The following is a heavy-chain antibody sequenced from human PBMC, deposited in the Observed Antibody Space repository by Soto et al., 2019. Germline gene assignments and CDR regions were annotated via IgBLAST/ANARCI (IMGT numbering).Heavy chain of an antibody. J-gene: IGHJ5*02. CDR2: IYSGGST. D-gene: IGHD3-10*01. CDR1: GFTVSSNY. CDR3: AGARSLHFSPTRFDP. Sequence: GGSLRLSCAASGFTVSSNYMSWVRQAPGKGLEWVSVIYSGGSTYYADSVKGRFTISRDNSKNTLYLQMNSLRAEDTAVYYCAGARSLHFSPTRFDPWGQGTLVTVSS. V-gene: IGHV3-53*01.